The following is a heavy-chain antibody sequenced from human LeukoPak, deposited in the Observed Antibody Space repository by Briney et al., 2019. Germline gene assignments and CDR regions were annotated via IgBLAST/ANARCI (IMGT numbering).Heavy chain of an antibody. CDR1: GGSISSYY. CDR2: IYPSGSN. D-gene: IGHD6-6*01. Sequence: SSETLSLTCTVSGGSISSYYYSWVRQPAGKGLEWIGRIYPSGSNNYNPSLKSRVTMSVDTSKGQFSLKLSSVTAADTAMYYCARDNEVAARSFDYWGQGTLVTVPS. V-gene: IGHV4-4*07. CDR3: ARDNEVAARSFDY. J-gene: IGHJ4*02.